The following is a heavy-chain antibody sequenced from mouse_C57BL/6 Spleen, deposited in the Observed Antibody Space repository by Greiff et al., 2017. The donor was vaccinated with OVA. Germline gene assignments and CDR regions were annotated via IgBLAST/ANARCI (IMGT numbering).Heavy chain of an antibody. CDR3: ARFHYGSSSDWYFDV. CDR1: GYTFTSYW. D-gene: IGHD1-1*01. CDR2: INPSSGYT. Sequence: QVTLKESGAELAKPGASVKLSCKASGYTFTSYWMHWVKQRPGQGLEWIGYINPSSGYTKYNQKFKDKATLTADKSSSTAYMQLSSLTYEDSAVYYCARFHYGSSSDWYFDVWGTGTTVTVSS. V-gene: IGHV1-7*01. J-gene: IGHJ1*03.